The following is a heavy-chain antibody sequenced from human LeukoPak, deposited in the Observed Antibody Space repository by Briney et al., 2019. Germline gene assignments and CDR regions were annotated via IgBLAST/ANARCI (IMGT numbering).Heavy chain of an antibody. CDR2: IYYSGST. J-gene: IGHJ3*02. Sequence: PSETLSLTCTVSGGSISSGDYYWSWIRQPPGKGLEWIGYIYYSGSTYYNPSLKSRVTISVDTSKNQFSLKLSSVTAADTAVYYCARDNSSLAFDIWGQGTMVTVSS. D-gene: IGHD6-13*01. V-gene: IGHV4-30-4*08. CDR1: GGSISSGDYY. CDR3: ARDNSSLAFDI.